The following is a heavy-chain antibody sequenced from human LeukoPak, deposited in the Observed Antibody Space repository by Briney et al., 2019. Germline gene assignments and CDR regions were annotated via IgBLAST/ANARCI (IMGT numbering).Heavy chain of an antibody. J-gene: IGHJ4*02. Sequence: ASVKVSCKASGYTFTSYYMHWVRQAPGQGLEWMGRINPNSGGTNYAQKFQGRVTMTRDTSISTAYMELSRLRSDDTAVYYCARALDSGSGRYYFDYWGQGTLVTVSS. CDR1: GYTFTSYY. CDR3: ARALDSGSGRYYFDY. D-gene: IGHD2-15*01. CDR2: INPNSGGT. V-gene: IGHV1-2*06.